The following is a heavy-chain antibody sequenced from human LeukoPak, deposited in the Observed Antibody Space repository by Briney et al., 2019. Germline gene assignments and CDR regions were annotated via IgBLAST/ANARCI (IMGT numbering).Heavy chain of an antibody. V-gene: IGHV3-23*01. CDR3: AKGNNSRATSFDY. CDR2: ITASGGST. J-gene: IGHJ4*02. CDR1: GFTFSNAW. D-gene: IGHD2/OR15-2a*01. Sequence: PGGSLRLSCAASGFTFSNAWMSWVRQAPGKGLEWVSSITASGGSTYYADSVRGRFTISRDNSKNTLYVQLNSLRGEDTAVYYCAKGNNSRATSFDYWGQGTLVTVSS.